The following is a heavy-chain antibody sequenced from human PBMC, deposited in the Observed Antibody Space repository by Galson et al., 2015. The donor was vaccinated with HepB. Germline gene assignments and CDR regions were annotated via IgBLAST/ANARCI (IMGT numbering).Heavy chain of an antibody. CDR3: AKVSSRSPFFDY. Sequence: SLRLSCAASGFTFSSSAMSWVRQAPGKGLEWVSAISGSGGSTYYADSVKGRFTISSDNSKNTLYLQMNSLRAEDTAVYYCAKVSSRSPFFDYWGQGTLVTVSS. CDR2: ISGSGGST. D-gene: IGHD6-13*01. V-gene: IGHV3-23*01. CDR1: GFTFSSSA. J-gene: IGHJ4*02.